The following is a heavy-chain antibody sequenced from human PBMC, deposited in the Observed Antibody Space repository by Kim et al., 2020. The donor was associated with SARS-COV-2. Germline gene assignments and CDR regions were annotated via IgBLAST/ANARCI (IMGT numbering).Heavy chain of an antibody. V-gene: IGHV5-10-1*01. CDR3: ASPPGYCSGGSCRGSGMDV. Sequence: GESLKISCKGSGYSFTSYWISWVRQMPGKGLEWMGRIDPSDSYTNYSPSFQGHVTISADKSISTAYLQWSSLKASDTAMYYCASPPGYCSGGSCRGSGMDVWGQGTTVTVSS. CDR2: IDPSDSYT. CDR1: GYSFTSYW. D-gene: IGHD2-15*01. J-gene: IGHJ6*02.